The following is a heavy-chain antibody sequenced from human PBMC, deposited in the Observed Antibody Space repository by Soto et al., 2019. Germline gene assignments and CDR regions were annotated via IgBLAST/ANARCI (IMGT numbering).Heavy chain of an antibody. D-gene: IGHD2-15*01. J-gene: IGHJ6*02. V-gene: IGHV1-69*14. CDR1: GGTFSSYA. Sequence: QVQLVQSGAEVKKPGCSVKVSCKASGGTFSSYAITWVRQAPGQGLEWMGGFIPILDTATYAQKFQGRVTITADNYTSTDYMELSSLTSDATAVYYCARYRHCSGNCCYFSYHMDVWGQGTTVTVSS. CDR3: ARYRHCSGNCCYFSYHMDV. CDR2: FIPILDTA.